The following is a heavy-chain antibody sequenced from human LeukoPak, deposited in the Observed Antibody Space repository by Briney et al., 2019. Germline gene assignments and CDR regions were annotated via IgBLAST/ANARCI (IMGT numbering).Heavy chain of an antibody. CDR1: GLTFRNYA. CDR2: IWFDGTEK. J-gene: IGHJ5*02. CDR3: ARVNGPNSGYYYTLDL. D-gene: IGHD3-22*01. Sequence: PGTSLRLSCAASGLTFRNYAMHWVRQAPGGRLEWVAVIWFDGTEKYYAASVMGRFTISRDSSESTLYLQMNGLRTEDTAVYYCARVNGPNSGYYYTLDLWGQGTPVTDSS. V-gene: IGHV3-33*01.